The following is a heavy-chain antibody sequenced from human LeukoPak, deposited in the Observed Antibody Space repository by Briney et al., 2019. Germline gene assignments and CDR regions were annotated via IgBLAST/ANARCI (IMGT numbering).Heavy chain of an antibody. J-gene: IGHJ6*02. D-gene: IGHD1-26*01. Sequence: GASVKVSCKASGYTFTGYYMHWVRQAPGQGLEWMGWINPNSGGTNYAQKFQGWVTMTRDTSISTAYMELSRLRSDDTAVYYCARGGQWELLVPYYYYGMDVWGQGTTVTVSS. CDR1: GYTFTGYY. CDR3: ARGGQWELLVPYYYYGMDV. V-gene: IGHV1-2*04. CDR2: INPNSGGT.